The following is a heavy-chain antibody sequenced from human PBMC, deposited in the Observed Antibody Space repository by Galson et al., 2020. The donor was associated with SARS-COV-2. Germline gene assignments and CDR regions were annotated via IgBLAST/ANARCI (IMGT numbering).Heavy chain of an antibody. J-gene: IGHJ4*02. V-gene: IGHV3-15*01. CDR2: IKSKTDGGTT. CDR1: GFTFSNAW. CDR3: TTAPGYYYDSSGYYQDFDY. D-gene: IGHD3-22*01. Sequence: GESLKISCAASGFTFSNAWMSWVRQAPGKGLEWVGRIKSKTDGGTTDYAAPVKGRFTISRDDSKNTLYLQMNSLKTEDTAVYYCTTAPGYYYDSSGYYQDFDYWGQGTLVTVSS.